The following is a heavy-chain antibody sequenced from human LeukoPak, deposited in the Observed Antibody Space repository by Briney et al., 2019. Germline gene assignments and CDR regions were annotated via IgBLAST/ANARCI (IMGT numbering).Heavy chain of an antibody. CDR1: GASISSVTNC. D-gene: IGHD3-10*01. CDR3: ARHSGSGTYYSPFHY. Sequence: PSETLSLTCTVAGASISSVTNCWGWIRQPPGEGLEWIGSINFSGDTFYNPSLKSRVTISVDTSKNQFSLKLSSVTAADTAVYYCARHSGSGTYYSPFHYWGQGTLVTVSS. CDR2: INFSGDT. J-gene: IGHJ4*02. V-gene: IGHV4-39*01.